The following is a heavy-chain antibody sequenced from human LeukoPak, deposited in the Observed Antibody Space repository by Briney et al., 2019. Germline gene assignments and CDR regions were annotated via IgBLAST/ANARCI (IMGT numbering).Heavy chain of an antibody. V-gene: IGHV3-11*04. J-gene: IGHJ3*02. D-gene: IGHD2-2*02. CDR2: ISSSGSTI. Sequence: GGSLRLSCAASGFTFSDYYMSWIRQAPGKGLERVSYISSSGSTIYYADSVKGRFTICRDNAKNSLYLQMNSLRAEDTAVYYCARSFHCSSTSCYKGAFDIWGQGTMVTVSS. CDR3: ARSFHCSSTSCYKGAFDI. CDR1: GFTFSDYY.